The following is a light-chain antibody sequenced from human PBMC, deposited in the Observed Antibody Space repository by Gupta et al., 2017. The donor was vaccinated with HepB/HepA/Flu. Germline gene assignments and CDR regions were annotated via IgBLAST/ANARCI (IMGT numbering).Light chain of an antibody. Sequence: IQLPQSPSSLSPSVGGRGTITCRASQGISNYLAWYQQKPGKVPKLLIYAASTLQSGVPSRFSGSGSGTDFTLTISSLQPEDVATYYCQKYNSAPLTFGGGTKVEIK. CDR2: AAS. CDR3: QKYNSAPLT. J-gene: IGKJ4*01. CDR1: QGISNY. V-gene: IGKV1-27*01.